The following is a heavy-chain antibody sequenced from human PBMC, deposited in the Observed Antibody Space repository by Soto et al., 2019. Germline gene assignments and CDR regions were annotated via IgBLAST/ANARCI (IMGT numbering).Heavy chain of an antibody. D-gene: IGHD4-17*01. J-gene: IGHJ4*02. CDR3: ARGQRDHGDYRDDY. V-gene: IGHV3-66*01. Sequence: EVQLVESGGGLVQPGGSLRLSCAVSGVTVSNNYMTWVRQAPGKGLAWVSVIYSGGSTYYADPVKGRFTISRDNSKNTLYLQMNSLRAEDTAVYYCARGQRDHGDYRDDYWGLGTLVTVSS. CDR2: IYSGGST. CDR1: GVTVSNNY.